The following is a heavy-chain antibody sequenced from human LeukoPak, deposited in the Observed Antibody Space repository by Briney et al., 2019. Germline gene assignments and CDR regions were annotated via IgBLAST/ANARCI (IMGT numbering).Heavy chain of an antibody. J-gene: IGHJ5*01. CDR3: ASLRFSSSFDS. CDR2: IYYSGST. V-gene: IGHV4-39*07. CDR1: GGSISSSSYY. Sequence: SETLSLTCTVSGGSISSSSYYWGWIREPPGKGLEWIGSIYYSGSTYYNPSPKSPVTISVKTSKNPFSLTLSPLTAPDTAVVYSASLRFSSSFDSWGQGTLVTLSS. D-gene: IGHD6-13*01.